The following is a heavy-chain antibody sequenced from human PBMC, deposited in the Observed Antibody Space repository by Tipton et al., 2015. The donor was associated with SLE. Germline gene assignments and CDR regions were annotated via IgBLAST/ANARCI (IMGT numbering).Heavy chain of an antibody. J-gene: IGHJ3*02. Sequence: SLRLSCAASGFTFSSYAMSWVRQAPGKGLEWVSAINGNGASTYYADSVKGRFTISRDNSKNTLYLQMHSLRPEDTAVYYCAKDSLKVLWFRELFGSFDIWGQGTRVTVSS. D-gene: IGHD3-10*01. CDR3: AKDSLKVLWFRELFGSFDI. V-gene: IGHV3-23*01. CDR2: INGNGAST. CDR1: GFTFSSYA.